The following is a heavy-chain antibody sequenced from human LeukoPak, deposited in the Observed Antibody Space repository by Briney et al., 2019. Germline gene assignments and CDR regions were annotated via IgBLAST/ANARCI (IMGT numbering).Heavy chain of an antibody. CDR2: INHSGST. D-gene: IGHD4-17*01. Sequence: SETLSLTCAVYGGSFSGYYWSWIRQPPGKGLEWIGEINHSGSTNYNPSLKSRVTISVDTSKNQFSLKLSSVTAADTAVYYCARLRPTVTIDYWGQGTLVTVSS. CDR3: ARLRPTVTIDY. J-gene: IGHJ4*02. V-gene: IGHV4-34*01. CDR1: GGSFSGYY.